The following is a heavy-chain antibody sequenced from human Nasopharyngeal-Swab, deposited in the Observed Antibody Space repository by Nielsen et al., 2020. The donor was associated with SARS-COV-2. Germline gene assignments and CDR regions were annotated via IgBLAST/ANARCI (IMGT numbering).Heavy chain of an antibody. Sequence: ASVKVSCKASGYTFTSYYMHWVRQAPGQGLEWMGLINPSGGSTSYAQKFQGRVTMTRDTSTSTVYMELSSLRSEDTAVYYCAREGEPGGFFYYGMDVWGQGTTVTVSS. D-gene: IGHD3-10*01. CDR3: AREGEPGGFFYYGMDV. CDR1: GYTFTSYY. V-gene: IGHV1-46*01. J-gene: IGHJ6*02. CDR2: INPSGGST.